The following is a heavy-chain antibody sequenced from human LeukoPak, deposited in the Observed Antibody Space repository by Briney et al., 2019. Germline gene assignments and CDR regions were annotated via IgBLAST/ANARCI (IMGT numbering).Heavy chain of an antibody. CDR1: GFTFSSYG. Sequence: GGSLRLSCAASGFTFSSYGMHWVRQAPGKGLEWVAFIRYDGSNKYYADSVKGRFTISRDNAKNSLYLQMNSLRAEDTAVYYCARATRYYYDSSGHGVDYWGQGTLVTVSS. J-gene: IGHJ4*02. CDR3: ARATRYYYDSSGHGVDY. CDR2: IRYDGSNK. D-gene: IGHD3-22*01. V-gene: IGHV3-30*02.